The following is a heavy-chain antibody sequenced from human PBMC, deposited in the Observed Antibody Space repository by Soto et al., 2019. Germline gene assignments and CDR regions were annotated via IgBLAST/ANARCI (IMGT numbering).Heavy chain of an antibody. Sequence: SETLSLTCTVSGGSISSGDYYWSWIRQPPGKGLEWIAYIHYSGSTYYNPSLKSRVTISVDTSKNQFSLKLSSVTAAETAVYYCARSRYSGSYFFDYWGQGILVTVSS. CDR3: ARSRYSGSYFFDY. D-gene: IGHD1-26*01. J-gene: IGHJ4*02. CDR1: GGSISSGDYY. CDR2: IHYSGST. V-gene: IGHV4-30-4*01.